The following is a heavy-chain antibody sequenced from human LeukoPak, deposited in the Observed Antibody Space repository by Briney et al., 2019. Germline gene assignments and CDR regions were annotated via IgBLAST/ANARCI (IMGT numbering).Heavy chain of an antibody. CDR1: GGSFSGYY. J-gene: IGHJ4*02. V-gene: IGHV4-34*01. CDR2: INHSGST. CDR3: ARGVYYDSSGYYFFDY. Sequence: SETLSLTCAVCGGSFSGYYWSWIRQPPGKGLEWIGEINHSGSTNYNPSLKSRVTISVDTSKNQFSLKLSSVTAADTAVYYCARGVYYDSSGYYFFDYWGQGTLVTVSS. D-gene: IGHD3-22*01.